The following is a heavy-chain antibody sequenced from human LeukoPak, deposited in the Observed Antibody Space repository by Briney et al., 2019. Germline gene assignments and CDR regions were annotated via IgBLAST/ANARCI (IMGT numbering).Heavy chain of an antibody. Sequence: PSETPSLTCTVSGYSISSGYYWGWIRQPPGKGLEWIGSIYHSGSTYYNPSLKSRVTISVDTSKNQFSLKLSSVTAADTAVYYCATRLGYCSSTSCYSVWGQGTLITVSS. CDR2: IYHSGST. D-gene: IGHD2-2*01. CDR3: ATRLGYCSSTSCYSV. J-gene: IGHJ4*02. CDR1: GYSISSGYY. V-gene: IGHV4-38-2*02.